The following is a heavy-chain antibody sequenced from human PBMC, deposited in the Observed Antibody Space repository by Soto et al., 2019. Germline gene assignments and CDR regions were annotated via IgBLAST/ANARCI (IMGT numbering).Heavy chain of an antibody. CDR1: GFTFSDCG. J-gene: IGHJ4*02. CDR3: VKEQSSGYWRTADY. V-gene: IGHV3-30*18. Sequence: QVQLVESGGGVVQPGRSLRLSCAASGFTFSDCGMHWVRQAPGKGLEWVAVVTYEETKIHYADSVRGRFTISRDNSKNMVYLQMDRLRDEDTAVYYCVKEQSSGYWRTADYWGQGTLITVSS. CDR2: VTYEETKI. D-gene: IGHD6-25*01.